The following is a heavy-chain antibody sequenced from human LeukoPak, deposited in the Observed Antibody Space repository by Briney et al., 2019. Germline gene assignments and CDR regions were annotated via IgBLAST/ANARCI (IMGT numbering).Heavy chain of an antibody. V-gene: IGHV1-18*04. Sequence: ASVKVSCKASGYTFTSYYMHWVRQAPGQGLEWMGWISAYNGNTNYAQKLQGRVTMTTDTSTSTAYMELRSLRSDDTAVYYCARDISRLGHDYWGQGTLVTVSS. CDR1: GYTFTSYY. CDR2: ISAYNGNT. D-gene: IGHD6-6*01. CDR3: ARDISRLGHDY. J-gene: IGHJ4*02.